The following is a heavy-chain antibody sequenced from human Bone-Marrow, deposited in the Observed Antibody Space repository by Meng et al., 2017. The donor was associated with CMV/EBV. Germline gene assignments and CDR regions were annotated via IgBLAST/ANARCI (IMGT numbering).Heavy chain of an antibody. V-gene: IGHV1-18*01. J-gene: IGHJ4*02. D-gene: IGHD3-22*01. CDR1: GYTFTDFG. CDR3: ARADDSSGYYGY. Sequence: ASVKVSCKASGYTFTDFGINWVRLAPGRGLEWLGWISVKTGNTKYPSKVQGRVTMTRDTSTNTAYMELSRLRSDDTALYYCARADDSSGYYGYWGQGTLVTVSS. CDR2: ISVKTGNT.